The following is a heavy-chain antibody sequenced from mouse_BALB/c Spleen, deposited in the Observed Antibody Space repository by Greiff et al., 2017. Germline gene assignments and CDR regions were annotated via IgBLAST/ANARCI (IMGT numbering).Heavy chain of an antibody. CDR2: IDPANGNT. Sequence: VQLKQSGAELVKPGASVKLSCTASGFNIKDTYMHWVKQRPEQGLEWIGRIDPANGNTKYDPKFQGKATITADTSSNTAYLQLSSLTSEDTAVYYCASSEGWYFDVWGAGTTVTVSS. V-gene: IGHV14-3*02. CDR1: GFNIKDTY. CDR3: ASSEGWYFDV. J-gene: IGHJ1*01.